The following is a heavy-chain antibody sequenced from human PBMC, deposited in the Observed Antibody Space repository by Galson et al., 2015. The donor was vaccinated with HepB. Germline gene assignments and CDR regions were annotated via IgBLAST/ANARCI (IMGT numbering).Heavy chain of an antibody. J-gene: IGHJ6*02. CDR2: IKQDGSEK. CDR3: ARDYGSGCAYYYYGMDV. V-gene: IGHV3-7*01. D-gene: IGHD3-10*01. CDR1: GFTFSSYW. Sequence: SLRLSCAASGFTFSSYWMSWVRQAPGKGLEWVANIKQDGSEKYYVDSVKGRFTISRDNAKNSLYLQMNSLRAEDAAVYYCARDYGSGCAYYYYGMDVWGQGTTVTVSS.